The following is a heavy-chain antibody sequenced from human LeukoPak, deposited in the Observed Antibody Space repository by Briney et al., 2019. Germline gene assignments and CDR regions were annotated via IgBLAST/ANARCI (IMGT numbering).Heavy chain of an antibody. V-gene: IGHV5-51*01. Sequence: GESLKISCKGSGCIFTSYWIGWVRQMPGKGLEWMGIIYPGDSDTRYSPSFQGQVTISADKSISTAYLQWSSLKASDTAMYYCARLKGYYDSSGSLFDYWGQGTLVTVSS. D-gene: IGHD3-22*01. CDR3: ARLKGYYDSSGSLFDY. CDR2: IYPGDSDT. J-gene: IGHJ4*02. CDR1: GCIFTSYW.